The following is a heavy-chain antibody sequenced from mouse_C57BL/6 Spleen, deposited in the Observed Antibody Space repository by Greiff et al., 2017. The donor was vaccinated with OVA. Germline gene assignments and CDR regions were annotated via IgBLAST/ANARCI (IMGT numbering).Heavy chain of an antibody. Sequence: QVQLQQSGPELVKPGASVKISCKASGYAFSSSWMNWVKQRPGKGLEWIGRIYPGDGDTNYNGKFKGKATLTADKSSSTAYMQLSSLTSEDSAVYFCAREGVSFYYAMDYWGQGTSVTVSS. CDR2: IYPGDGDT. CDR3: AREGVSFYYAMDY. CDR1: GYAFSSSW. J-gene: IGHJ4*01. V-gene: IGHV1-82*01.